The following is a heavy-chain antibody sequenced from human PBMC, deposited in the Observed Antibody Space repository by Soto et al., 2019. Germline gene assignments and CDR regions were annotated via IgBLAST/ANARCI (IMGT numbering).Heavy chain of an antibody. CDR1: GFTLSSYG. J-gene: IGHJ4*02. CDR2: IWYDGSNK. Sequence: RGSLRLSCAASGFTLSSYGMHWVRQAPGKGLEWVAVIWYDGSNKYYADSVKGRFTISRDNSKNTLYLQMNSLRAEDTAVYYCARSKNYGDYIDYWGQGTLVIVSS. CDR3: ARSKNYGDYIDY. V-gene: IGHV3-33*01. D-gene: IGHD4-17*01.